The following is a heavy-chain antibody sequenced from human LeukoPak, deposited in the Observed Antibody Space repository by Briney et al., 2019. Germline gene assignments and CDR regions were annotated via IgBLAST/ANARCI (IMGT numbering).Heavy chain of an antibody. CDR3: ARGPYGIVVVISGDDAFDI. V-gene: IGHV3-21*01. CDR1: GFTFSSYS. D-gene: IGHD3-22*01. J-gene: IGHJ3*02. Sequence: PGGSLRLSCAASGFTFSSYSMNWVRQAPGKGLEWVSSISSSSSYIYYADSVKGRFTISRDNAKNSLYLQMNSLRAEDTAVYYCARGPYGIVVVISGDDAFDIWGQGTMVTVSS. CDR2: ISSSSSYI.